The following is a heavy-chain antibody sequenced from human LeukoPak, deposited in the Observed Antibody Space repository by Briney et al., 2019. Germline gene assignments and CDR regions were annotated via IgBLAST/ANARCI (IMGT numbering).Heavy chain of an antibody. CDR3: ARESGQLLGGDFDY. V-gene: IGHV3-48*03. Sequence: PGGSLRLSCAASGFTFSSYEMNWVRQAPGKGLEWVSYISSSGSTIYYADSVKGRFTISRDNAKNSLYLQMNSLRAEDTAVYYCARESGQLLGGDFDYWGQGTLVTVSS. CDR1: GFTFSSYE. CDR2: ISSSGSTI. J-gene: IGHJ4*02. D-gene: IGHD2-2*01.